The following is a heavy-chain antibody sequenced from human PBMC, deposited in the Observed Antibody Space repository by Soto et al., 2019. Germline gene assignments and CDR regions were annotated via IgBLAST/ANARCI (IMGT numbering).Heavy chain of an antibody. CDR1: GYSITAGGDY. D-gene: IGHD3-22*01. Sequence: SETLSLTCSVSGYSITAGGDYWRWIRQHPGKGLEWIGSFYSSGSIIYNPSLKSRVSISGATSRNQFSMSLTSVTAADTALYYCATMYSSGSGWFHPWGQGTLVTVSS. V-gene: IGHV4-31*03. CDR2: FYSSGSI. CDR3: ATMYSSGSGWFHP. J-gene: IGHJ5*02.